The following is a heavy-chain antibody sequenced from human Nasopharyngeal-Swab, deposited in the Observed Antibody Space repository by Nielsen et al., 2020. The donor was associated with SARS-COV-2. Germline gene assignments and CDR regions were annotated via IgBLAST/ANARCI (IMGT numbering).Heavy chain of an antibody. Sequence: SETLSLTCTVSGGSVSSGSYYWSWIRQPPGKGLEWIGYIYYSGSTNYNPSLKSRVTISVDTSKNQFSLKLSSVTAADTAVYYCAREGRGQRLADYYYYYYMDVWGKGTTVTVSS. CDR3: AREGRGQRLADYYYYYYMDV. D-gene: IGHD6-25*01. V-gene: IGHV4-61*01. J-gene: IGHJ6*03. CDR2: IYYSGST. CDR1: GGSVSSGSYY.